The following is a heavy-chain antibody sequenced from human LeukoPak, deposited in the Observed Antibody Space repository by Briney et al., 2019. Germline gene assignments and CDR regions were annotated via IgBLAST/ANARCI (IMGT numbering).Heavy chain of an antibody. CDR3: ARVRVFAKLSVVRPREVNCFDP. V-gene: IGHV3-30*04. J-gene: IGHJ5*02. CDR2: ISYDGSNK. D-gene: IGHD2-21*01. CDR1: GFTFSSYA. Sequence: GGSLRLSCAASGFTFSSYAMHWVRQAPGKGLEWVALISYDGSNKYYADSVKARFIISRDNSKNTVYLQMSSLRAEDTAVYYCARVRVFAKLSVVRPREVNCFDPWGQGTLVTVSS.